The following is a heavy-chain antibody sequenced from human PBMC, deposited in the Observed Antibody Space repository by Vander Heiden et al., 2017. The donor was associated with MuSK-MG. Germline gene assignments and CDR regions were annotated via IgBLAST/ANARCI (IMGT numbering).Heavy chain of an antibody. Sequence: EVQLVESGGGLVKPGGSLRLSCAASGFTFSSYSMNWVRQAPGKGLEWVSSISSSSSYIYYADSVKGRFTISRDNAKNSLYLQMNSMRAEDTAVYYCARGPGRAAAGPPGRWGQGTLVTVSS. CDR2: ISSSSSYI. D-gene: IGHD6-13*01. J-gene: IGHJ4*02. CDR3: ARGPGRAAAGPPGR. CDR1: GFTFSSYS. V-gene: IGHV3-21*01.